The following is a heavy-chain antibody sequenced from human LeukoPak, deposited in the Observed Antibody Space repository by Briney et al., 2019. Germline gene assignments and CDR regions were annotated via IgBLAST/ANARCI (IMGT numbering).Heavy chain of an antibody. D-gene: IGHD2-15*01. CDR1: GYTFTSYA. Sequence: VSVKVSCKASGYTFTSYAMHWVRQAPGQRLEWMGWINAGNGNTKYSQKLQGRVTMTTDTSTSTAYMELRSLRSDDPAVYYCARAPGYCSGGSCPTYYYYMDVWGKGTTVTVSS. CDR3: ARAPGYCSGGSCPTYYYYMDV. CDR2: INAGNGNT. J-gene: IGHJ6*03. V-gene: IGHV1-3*01.